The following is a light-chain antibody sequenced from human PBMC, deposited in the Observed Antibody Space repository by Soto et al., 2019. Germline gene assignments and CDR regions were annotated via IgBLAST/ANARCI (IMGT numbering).Light chain of an antibody. CDR2: EVS. Sequence: QSALTQPASVSGSPGQLITISCTGTSSDVGDFNYVSWYQQHPGKAPKLLIYEVSNRPSGVSSRFSGSQSGNTASLTISGLQAEDEADYYCSSYTSSDIKVFGTGTKVTVL. CDR3: SSYTSSDIKV. CDR1: SSDVGDFNY. J-gene: IGLJ1*01. V-gene: IGLV2-14*01.